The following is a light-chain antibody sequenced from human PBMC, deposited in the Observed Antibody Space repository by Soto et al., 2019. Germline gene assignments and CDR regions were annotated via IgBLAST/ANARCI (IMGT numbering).Light chain of an antibody. V-gene: IGKV3-11*01. Sequence: EVVLTQSPATLSLSPGESATLSCRASQSIGTSLAWYQHRPGQPPRLLIYDAFNRATGVPARFSGGGSWTDFTLTISSLEPEDVAVYYCQQRASWPPFTFGGGTKVEIK. J-gene: IGKJ4*01. CDR2: DAF. CDR1: QSIGTS. CDR3: QQRASWPPFT.